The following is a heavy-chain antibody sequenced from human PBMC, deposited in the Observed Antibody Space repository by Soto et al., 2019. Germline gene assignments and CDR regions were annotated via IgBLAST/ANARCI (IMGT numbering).Heavy chain of an antibody. J-gene: IGHJ4*02. D-gene: IGHD1-26*01. CDR1: GFTFSSYG. CDR2: ISYDGSNK. CDR3: AKTGTIVGATNYFDY. Sequence: VQLVESGGGVVQPGRSLRLSCAASGFTFSSYGMHWVRQAPGKGLEWVAVISYDGSNKYYADSVKGRFTISRDNSKNTLYLQMNSLRAEDTAVYYCAKTGTIVGATNYFDYWGQGTLVTVSS. V-gene: IGHV3-30*18.